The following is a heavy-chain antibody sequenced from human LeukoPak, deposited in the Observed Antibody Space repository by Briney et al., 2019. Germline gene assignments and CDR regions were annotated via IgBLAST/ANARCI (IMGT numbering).Heavy chain of an antibody. Sequence: PSETLSLTCTVAGGSISSYYWSWIRQPPGKGLGWIGYIYTRGSANYNPSLKSRVTISVDTSKNQFSLKLSSVTTADTAVYFCARLFSLADFQSLFDFWGQGTLVTVSS. CDR2: IYTRGSA. D-gene: IGHD3/OR15-3a*01. CDR3: ARLFSLADFQSLFDF. CDR1: GGSISSYY. V-gene: IGHV4-4*09. J-gene: IGHJ4*02.